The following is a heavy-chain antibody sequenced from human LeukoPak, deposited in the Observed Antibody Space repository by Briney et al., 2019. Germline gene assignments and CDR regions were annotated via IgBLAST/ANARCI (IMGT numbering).Heavy chain of an antibody. V-gene: IGHV4-30-2*01. Sequence: SETLSLTCTVSGGSISSYSWSWIRQPPGKGLEWIGYIYHNGSTYYNPSLKSRVTISVDRSKNQFSLKLSSVTAADTAVYYCARGVTGDWFDPWGQGTLVTVSS. J-gene: IGHJ5*02. CDR1: GGSISSYS. D-gene: IGHD4-11*01. CDR2: IYHNGST. CDR3: ARGVTGDWFDP.